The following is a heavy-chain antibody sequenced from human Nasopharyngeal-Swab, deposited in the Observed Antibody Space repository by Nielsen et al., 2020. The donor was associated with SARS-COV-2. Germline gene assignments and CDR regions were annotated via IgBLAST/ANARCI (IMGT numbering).Heavy chain of an antibody. CDR2: ISYEGSKK. CDR1: GFSFNNYG. D-gene: IGHD3-10*01. Sequence: GGSLRFSCKASGFSFNNYGMHWVRQAPGKGLEWVAVISYEGSKKFYAESVEGRFTISRDYSKTTLYLQMDSLRTDDTAMYYCAKANVLFWFGQFKNDGFDIWGQGTMVAVSS. V-gene: IGHV3-30*18. J-gene: IGHJ3*02. CDR3: AKANVLFWFGQFKNDGFDI.